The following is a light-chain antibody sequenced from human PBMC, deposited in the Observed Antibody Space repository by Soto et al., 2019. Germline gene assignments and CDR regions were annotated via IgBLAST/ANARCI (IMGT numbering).Light chain of an antibody. Sequence: EIVLTQSPGTLSLSPGERATLSCRASQRVSSSYLAWYQQKPGQAPRLIIHGASTRAAGIPDRFSGSGSGADFTLTITRLEPEDFAVYYCQQYGVSPMYTFGQGTKLEIK. J-gene: IGKJ2*01. CDR1: QRVSSSY. V-gene: IGKV3-20*01. CDR2: GAS. CDR3: QQYGVSPMYT.